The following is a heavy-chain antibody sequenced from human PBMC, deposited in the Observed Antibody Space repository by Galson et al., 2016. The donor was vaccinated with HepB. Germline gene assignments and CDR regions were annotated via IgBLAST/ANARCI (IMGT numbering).Heavy chain of an antibody. CDR1: GFTFSTPA. V-gene: IGHV3-30*04. CDR3: AKDGGYTYALGY. CDR2: ISSDGRNQ. Sequence: SLRLSCAASGFTFSTPAVHWVRQAPGKGLEWVAVISSDGRNQFYADTVTGRFTISRDNSKDTLYLQMNSLRAEDTAVYYCAKDGGYTYALGYWGRGTLVTVSS. J-gene: IGHJ4*02. D-gene: IGHD5-18*01.